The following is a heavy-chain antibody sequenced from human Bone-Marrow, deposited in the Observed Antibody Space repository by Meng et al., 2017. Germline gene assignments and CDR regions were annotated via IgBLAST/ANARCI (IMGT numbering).Heavy chain of an antibody. D-gene: IGHD4-17*01. Sequence: EVQLVESGGGLVKPGESLRLSCAASGFTFSIYNMNWVRQAPGKGLEWVSSISANSGYTHYADSVKGRFTISRDNAKNSLYLQMNSLRVEDTAVYFCASGQDYGDYLPWGQGTLVTVSS. CDR3: ASGQDYGDYLP. CDR1: GFTFSIYN. J-gene: IGHJ4*02. CDR2: ISANSGYT. V-gene: IGHV3-21*06.